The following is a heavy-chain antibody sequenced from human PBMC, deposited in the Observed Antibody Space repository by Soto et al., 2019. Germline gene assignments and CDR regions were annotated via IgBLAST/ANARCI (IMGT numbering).Heavy chain of an antibody. V-gene: IGHV1-2*02. CDR3: ARGGGVGVAGSAAFDM. Sequence: QLHLVQSGAVVKKPGASVTVSCSASGYPVTAYYMHWVRQAPGRGLEWMGGINPATGAAKYTQTFHGRVNMARDTSTSTVFMELGGLTSEDTAVFYCARGGGVGVAGSAAFDMWGQGTVVTVSS. D-gene: IGHD3-3*01. J-gene: IGHJ3*02. CDR1: GYPVTAYY. CDR2: INPATGAA.